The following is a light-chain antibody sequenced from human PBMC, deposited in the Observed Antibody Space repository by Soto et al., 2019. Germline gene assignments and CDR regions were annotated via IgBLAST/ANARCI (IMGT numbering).Light chain of an antibody. CDR3: SSYTTSNTRQIV. CDR2: DVS. J-gene: IGLJ1*01. V-gene: IGLV2-14*01. CDR1: SSDVGGYNY. Sequence: QSVLTXPASVSGSPGQSITISCTGTSSDVGGYNYVSWYQQHPGKAPKFMIYDVSNRPSGVSNRFSGSKSGNTASLTISGLQAEDEADYYCSSYTTSNTRQIVFGTGTKVTVL.